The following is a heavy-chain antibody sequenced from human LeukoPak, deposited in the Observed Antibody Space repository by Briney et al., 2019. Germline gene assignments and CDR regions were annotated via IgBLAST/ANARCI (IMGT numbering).Heavy chain of an antibody. J-gene: IGHJ4*02. CDR2: FTKTSYI. CDR3: ATEWGY. CDR1: GFTFSSYS. V-gene: IGHV3-21*01. Sequence: GGSLRLSCAASGFTFSSYSMSWVRQAPGKGLEWISSFTKTSYIYYAVSLKGRFTISRDNAKNSLSLQLNSPSAEDTAVYYCATEWGYWGQGTLVTVSS. D-gene: IGHD1-26*01.